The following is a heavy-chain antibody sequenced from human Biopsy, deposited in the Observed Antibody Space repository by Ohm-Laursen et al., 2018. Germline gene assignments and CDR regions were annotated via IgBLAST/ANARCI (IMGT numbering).Heavy chain of an antibody. Sequence: SETLSLTCTVSGGSFTGHHWSWIRQPPGKGLEWIGHISYTGYTSYNASLKSRVTISVDTSRNHFSLRSSSLTAADTAVYYCARGSNDFGGLYFPRWGQGTLLTVSS. CDR2: ISYTGYT. CDR1: GGSFTGHH. V-gene: IGHV4-59*11. D-gene: IGHD4-23*01. CDR3: ARGSNDFGGLYFPR. J-gene: IGHJ4*02.